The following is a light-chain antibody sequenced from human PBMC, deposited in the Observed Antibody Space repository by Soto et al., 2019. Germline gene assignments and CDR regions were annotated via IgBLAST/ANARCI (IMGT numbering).Light chain of an antibody. CDR2: EVT. CDR3: SSYSGTNNYV. Sequence: QSVLTQPPSASGTPGQRVTISCSGSSSNIGDNYVYWYQQLPGTAPKLVIYEVTKRPSGVPDRFSGSKSGNTASLTVSGLQAEDEADYYCSSYSGTNNYVFGTATKLTVL. J-gene: IGLJ1*01. V-gene: IGLV2-8*01. CDR1: SSNIGDNY.